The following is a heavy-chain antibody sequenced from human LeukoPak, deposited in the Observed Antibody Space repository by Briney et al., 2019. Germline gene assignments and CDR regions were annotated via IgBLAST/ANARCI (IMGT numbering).Heavy chain of an antibody. Sequence: GGSLRLSCAASGFTVSSNYMSWVRQAPGKGLEWVSVIYSGGSTYYADSVKGRFTISRDNSKNTLCLQMNSLRAEDTAVYYCARGRPGYGDYVVWGQGTLVTVSS. J-gene: IGHJ4*02. D-gene: IGHD4-17*01. CDR2: IYSGGST. CDR3: ARGRPGYGDYVV. CDR1: GFTVSSNY. V-gene: IGHV3-53*01.